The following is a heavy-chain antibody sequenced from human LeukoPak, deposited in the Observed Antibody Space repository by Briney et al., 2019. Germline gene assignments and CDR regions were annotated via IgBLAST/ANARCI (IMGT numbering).Heavy chain of an antibody. CDR1: GYTFTGYY. CDR3: ARGGKVRFLEWFRHPQIDY. V-gene: IGHV1-2*06. CDR2: INPNSGGT. D-gene: IGHD3-3*01. Sequence: ASVKVSCKASGYTFTGYYMHWVRQAPGQGLEWMGRINPNSGGTNYAKKFQGRVTMTRDTSISTAYMELSRLRSDDTAVYYCARGGKVRFLEWFRHPQIDYWGQGTLVTVSS. J-gene: IGHJ4*02.